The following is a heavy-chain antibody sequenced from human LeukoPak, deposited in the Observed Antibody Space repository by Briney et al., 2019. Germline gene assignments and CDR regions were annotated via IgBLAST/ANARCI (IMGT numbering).Heavy chain of an antibody. J-gene: IGHJ5*02. CDR3: ARRTMVRGVIRGWFDP. Sequence: SETLSLTCAAYGGSFSGYYWSWIRQPPGKGLEWIGEINHSGSTNYNPSLKSRVTISVDTSKNQFSLKLSSVTAADTAVYYCARRTMVRGVIRGWFDPWGQGTLVTVSS. D-gene: IGHD3-10*01. CDR2: INHSGST. CDR1: GGSFSGYY. V-gene: IGHV4-34*01.